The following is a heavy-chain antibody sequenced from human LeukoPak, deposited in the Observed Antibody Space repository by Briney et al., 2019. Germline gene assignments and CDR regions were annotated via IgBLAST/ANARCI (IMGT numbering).Heavy chain of an antibody. CDR1: GFTFSSYG. CDR2: ISYDGSNK. J-gene: IGHJ4*02. Sequence: PGGSLRLSCAASGFTFSSYGMHWVRQAPGKGLEWVAVISYDGSNKYYADSVKGRFTISRNNSKNTLYLQMNSLRAEDTAVYYCARIRWLQWYFGYWGQGTLVTVSS. CDR3: ARIRWLQWYFGY. D-gene: IGHD5-24*01. V-gene: IGHV3-30*03.